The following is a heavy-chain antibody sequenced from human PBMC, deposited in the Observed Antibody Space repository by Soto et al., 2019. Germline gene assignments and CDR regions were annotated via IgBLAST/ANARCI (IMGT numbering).Heavy chain of an antibody. CDR1: GFTFSSYG. CDR2: IWYDGSNK. CDR3: ARIHYDSSGYPTYYGMDV. V-gene: IGHV3-33*01. Sequence: GGSLRLSCAASGFTFSSYGMHWVRRAPGKGLEWVAVIWYDGSNKYYADSVKGRFTISRDNSKNTLYLQMNSLRAEDTAVYYCARIHYDSSGYPTYYGMDVWGQGTTVTVSS. J-gene: IGHJ6*02. D-gene: IGHD3-22*01.